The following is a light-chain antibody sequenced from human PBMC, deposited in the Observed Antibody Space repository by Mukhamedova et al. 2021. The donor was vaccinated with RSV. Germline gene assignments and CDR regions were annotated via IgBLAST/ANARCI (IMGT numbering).Light chain of an antibody. CDR3: NSRDSSGNHVV. V-gene: IGLV3-19*01. J-gene: IGLJ2*01. Sequence: RITCQGDSLRSYYASWYQQKPGQAPVLVIYGKNNRPSGIPDRFSGSSSGNTASLTITGAQAEDEADYYCNSRDSSGNHVVFGG. CDR2: GKN. CDR1: SLRSYY.